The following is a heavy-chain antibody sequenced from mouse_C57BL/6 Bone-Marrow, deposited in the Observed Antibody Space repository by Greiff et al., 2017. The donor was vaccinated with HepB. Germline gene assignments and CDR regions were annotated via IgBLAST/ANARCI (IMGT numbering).Heavy chain of an antibody. D-gene: IGHD2-2*01. CDR2: IDPANGNT. CDR3: ARSGMVTTEGYWYFDV. CDR1: GFNIKNTY. Sequence: VQLQQSVAELVRPGASVKLSCTASGFNIKNTYMHWVKQRPEQGLEWIGRIDPANGNTKYAPKFQGKATITADPSSNTAYLQLSILTSEDTAIYYCARSGMVTTEGYWYFDVWGTGTTVTVSS. J-gene: IGHJ1*03. V-gene: IGHV14-3*01.